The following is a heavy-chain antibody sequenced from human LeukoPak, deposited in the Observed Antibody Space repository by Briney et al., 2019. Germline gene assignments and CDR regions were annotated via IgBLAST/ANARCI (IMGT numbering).Heavy chain of an antibody. CDR2: ISTGSNHI. CDR3: ARRDSGGYCFDY. CDR1: GFIFSTYN. J-gene: IGHJ4*02. D-gene: IGHD3-22*01. Sequence: PGGSLRLSCAASGFIFSTYNMNWVSQAPGKGLEWVSSISTGSNHIFYADSVKGRFTISRENAKNSLYLQMNSLRAEDTAVYYCARRDSGGYCFDYWGQGTLVTVSS. V-gene: IGHV3-21*06.